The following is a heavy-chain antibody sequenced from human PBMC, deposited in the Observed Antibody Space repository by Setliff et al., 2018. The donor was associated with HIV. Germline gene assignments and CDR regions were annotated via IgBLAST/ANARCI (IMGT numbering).Heavy chain of an antibody. J-gene: IGHJ6*02. CDR2: ISPYTGNT. Sequence: GASVKVSCKASGYTFTNFGIGWVRQAPGQGPEWMGWISPYTGNTDYAPRLLGRVTMTIDTSTSRAYMELRSLRSDDTAVYFCARLGSGWSDSYYYAMDIWGQGTTVTVSS. CDR3: ARLGSGWSDSYYYAMDI. CDR1: GYTFTNFG. V-gene: IGHV1-18*01. D-gene: IGHD6-19*01.